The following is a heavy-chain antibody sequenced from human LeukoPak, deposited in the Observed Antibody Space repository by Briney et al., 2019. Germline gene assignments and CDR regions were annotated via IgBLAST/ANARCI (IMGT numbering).Heavy chain of an antibody. D-gene: IGHD2-15*01. J-gene: IGHJ4*02. CDR2: TSSSDAGK. Sequence: GGSLRLSCTVSGFSLSSYAMSWVRRAPGKGLEWVSATSSSDAGKYYADSVKGRFTISRDNAKNSLYLQMNSLRAEDTAVYYCARGGSWSYFDYWGQGTLVTVSS. V-gene: IGHV3-21*01. CDR1: GFSLSSYA. CDR3: ARGGSWSYFDY.